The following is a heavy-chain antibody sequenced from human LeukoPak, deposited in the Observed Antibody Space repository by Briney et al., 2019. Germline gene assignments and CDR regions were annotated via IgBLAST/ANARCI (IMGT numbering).Heavy chain of an antibody. J-gene: IGHJ4*02. CDR1: GYTFSAYG. D-gene: IGHD6-19*01. Sequence: GASVKVSCKASGYTFSAYGISWVRQAPGQGLEWMGWIYTYNGNANYAEHLQGRVTLTSDSSTTTVYMELRNLTSDDTAVYYCARDSSPVAGVGLFWGQGTLVTLSS. V-gene: IGHV1-18*01. CDR3: ARDSSPVAGVGLF. CDR2: IYTYNGNA.